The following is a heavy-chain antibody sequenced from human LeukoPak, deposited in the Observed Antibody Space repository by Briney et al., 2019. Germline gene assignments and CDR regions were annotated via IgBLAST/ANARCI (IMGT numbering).Heavy chain of an antibody. Sequence: PSETLSLTCTVSGGSISSSSYYWGWIRQPPGKGLEWIGSIYYSGSTYYNPSLKSRVTISVDTSKNQFSLKLSSVTAADTAVYYCAGHERITMIVVVIDIWGQGTMVTVSS. CDR1: GGSISSSSYY. V-gene: IGHV4-39*01. J-gene: IGHJ3*02. CDR2: IYYSGST. CDR3: AGHERITMIVVVIDI. D-gene: IGHD3-22*01.